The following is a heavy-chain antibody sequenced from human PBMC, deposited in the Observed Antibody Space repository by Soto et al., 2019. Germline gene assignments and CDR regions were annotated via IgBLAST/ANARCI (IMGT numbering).Heavy chain of an antibody. Sequence: ASVKVSCKASGYTFTAYYIRWVRQAPGQGLEWMGWINCNTGDTNYAQKLQGRVTMTTDTSTSTAYMELRSLRSDDTAVYYCARDYYYYDSSGYFLALNYYYYYGMDVWGQGTTVTVSS. D-gene: IGHD3-22*01. CDR2: INCNTGDT. J-gene: IGHJ6*02. V-gene: IGHV1-18*04. CDR3: ARDYYYYDSSGYFLALNYYYYYGMDV. CDR1: GYTFTAYY.